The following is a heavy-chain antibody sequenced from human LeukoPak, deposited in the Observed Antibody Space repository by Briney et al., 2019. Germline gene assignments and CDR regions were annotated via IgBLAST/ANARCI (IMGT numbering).Heavy chain of an antibody. Sequence: GGSLRLSCAASGFTFSSYSMNWVRQAPGKGLEWVSYISSSSSTIYYADSVKGRFTISRDNDKNSLYLQMNSLRAEDTAVYYCERDTRYGDYGIDVWGQGTKVTVS. CDR2: ISSSSSTI. J-gene: IGHJ6*01. V-gene: IGHV3-48*01. CDR1: GFTFSSYS. D-gene: IGHD4-17*01. CDR3: ERDTRYGDYGIDV.